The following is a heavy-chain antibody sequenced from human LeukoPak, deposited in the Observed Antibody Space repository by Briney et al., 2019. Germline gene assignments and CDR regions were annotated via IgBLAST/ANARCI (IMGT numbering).Heavy chain of an antibody. CDR2: ISAYNGNT. CDR3: ARVKEYYDFWSGFEGFDY. D-gene: IGHD3-3*01. J-gene: IGHJ4*02. V-gene: IGHV1-18*01. Sequence: ASVMVSCKASGYTFTSYGISWVRQAPGQGLEWMGWISAYNGNTNYAQKLQGRVTMTTDTSTSTAYMELRSLRSDDTAVYYCARVKEYYDFWSGFEGFDYWGQGTLVTVSS. CDR1: GYTFTSYG.